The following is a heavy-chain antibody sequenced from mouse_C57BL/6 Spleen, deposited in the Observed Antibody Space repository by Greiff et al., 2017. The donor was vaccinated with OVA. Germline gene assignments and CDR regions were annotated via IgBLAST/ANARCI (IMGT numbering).Heavy chain of an antibody. D-gene: IGHD1-2*01. V-gene: IGHV1-82*01. J-gene: IGHJ1*03. CDR2: IYPGDGDT. Sequence: QVQLQQSGPELVKPGASVKISCKASGYAFSSSWMNWVKQRPGKGLEWIGQIYPGDGDTNYNGKFKGKATLTADKSSSTAYMQLSSLTSEDSAVYFCARGALLRYWYFDVWGTGTTVTVSS. CDR1: GYAFSSSW. CDR3: ARGALLRYWYFDV.